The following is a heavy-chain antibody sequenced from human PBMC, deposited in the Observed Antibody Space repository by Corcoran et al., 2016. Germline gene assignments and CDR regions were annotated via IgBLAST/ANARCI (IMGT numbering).Heavy chain of an antibody. Sequence: EVQLVESGGGLVQPGGSLRLSCAASGFAFSTYWMHWVRQVPGKGLMWVSRITGDGSDTTYADSVKGRFTSTRDNAENTLYLQMDSLRAEDSAVYYCARGGGWSSGRFRAFGFWGQGTMVTVSS. J-gene: IGHJ3*01. CDR3: ARGGGWSSGRFRAFGF. D-gene: IGHD6-25*01. CDR2: ITGDGSDT. V-gene: IGHV3-74*03. CDR1: GFAFSTYW.